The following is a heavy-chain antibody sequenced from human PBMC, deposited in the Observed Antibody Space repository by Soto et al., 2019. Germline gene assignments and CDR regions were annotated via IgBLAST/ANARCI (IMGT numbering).Heavy chain of an antibody. CDR2: MNPNSGNT. CDR3: ARAVHYYYDSSGYYYGVFYFDY. J-gene: IGHJ4*02. CDR1: GYTFTSYD. Sequence: QVQLVQSGAEVKKPGASVKVSCKASGYTFTSYDINWVRQATGQGLEWMGWMNPNSGNTGYAQKFQGRVTMTRNTSISTADMELSSLRSEDTAVYYCARAVHYYYDSSGYYYGVFYFDYWGQGTLVTVSS. D-gene: IGHD3-22*01. V-gene: IGHV1-8*01.